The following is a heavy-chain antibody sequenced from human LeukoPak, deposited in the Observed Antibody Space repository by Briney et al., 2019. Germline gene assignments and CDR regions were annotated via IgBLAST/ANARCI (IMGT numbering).Heavy chain of an antibody. CDR3: ARHAYSSGWFSSNWFDP. V-gene: IGHV4-59*08. J-gene: IGHJ5*02. CDR2: IYYSGSA. CDR1: GGSISSYY. Sequence: SETLSLTCTVSGGSISSYYWSWIRQPPGKGLEWIGYIYYSGSANYNPSLKSRVTIVDTSKNQFSLKLSSVTAADTAVYYCARHAYSSGWFSSNWFDPWGQGTLVTVSS. D-gene: IGHD6-19*01.